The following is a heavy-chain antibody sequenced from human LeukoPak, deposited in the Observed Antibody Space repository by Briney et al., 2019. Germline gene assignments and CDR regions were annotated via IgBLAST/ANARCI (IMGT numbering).Heavy chain of an antibody. D-gene: IGHD3-22*01. J-gene: IGHJ1*01. CDR3: ARDYYYDSSGYYYEPEYFQH. CDR1: GFTFSSYW. Sequence: GGSLRLSCAASGFTFSSYWMSWVRQAPGKGLEWVANIKQDGSEKYYVDSVKGRFTISRDNAKNSLYLQMNSLRAEDTAVYYCARDYYYDSSGYYYEPEYFQHWGQSTLVTVSS. V-gene: IGHV3-7*01. CDR2: IKQDGSEK.